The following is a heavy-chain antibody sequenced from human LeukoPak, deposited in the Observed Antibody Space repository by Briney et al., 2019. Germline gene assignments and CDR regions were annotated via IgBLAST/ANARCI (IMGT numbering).Heavy chain of an antibody. CDR3: ARRTVVGTLDY. CDR2: INSDGSNT. V-gene: IGHV3-74*01. Sequence: GGSLRLSCAASGFTFSSYWMHWVRQAPGKGLVWVSRINSDGSNTSYADSVKGRFTISRDNAKNTLYLQMNSLRAEDTAVYYCARRTVVGTLDYWGQGTLVTVSS. CDR1: GFTFSSYW. J-gene: IGHJ4*02. D-gene: IGHD6-13*01.